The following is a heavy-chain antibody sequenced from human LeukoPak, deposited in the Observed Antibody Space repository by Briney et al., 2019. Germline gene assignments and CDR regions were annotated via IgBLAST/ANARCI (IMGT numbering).Heavy chain of an antibody. J-gene: IGHJ3*02. Sequence: GASVKVSCKASGGTFSSYAISWVRQAPGQGLEWMGGIIPIFGTANYAQKFQGRVTITADKSTSTAYMELSSLRSEDTAVYYCATVCHSGCPIDDAFDIWGQGTMVTVSS. CDR3: ATVCHSGCPIDDAFDI. V-gene: IGHV1-69*06. CDR2: IIPIFGTA. D-gene: IGHD3-22*01. CDR1: GGTFSSYA.